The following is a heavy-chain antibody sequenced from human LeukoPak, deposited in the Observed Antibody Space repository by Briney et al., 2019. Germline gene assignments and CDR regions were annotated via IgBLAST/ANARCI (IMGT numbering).Heavy chain of an antibody. CDR3: VRGPLANDYSNYEVAHV. J-gene: IGHJ6*04. D-gene: IGHD4-11*01. CDR2: IYSSYFT. Sequence: SETLSLTCTVSGDSMSGYSWSWLRQPAGKELEWIGRIYSSYFTEYNLSLDGRVTMSIGTSKNQFSLKLSSVTAADTAVYYCVRGPLANDYSNYEVAHVCGKGTTVTVSS. V-gene: IGHV4-4*07. CDR1: GDSMSGYS.